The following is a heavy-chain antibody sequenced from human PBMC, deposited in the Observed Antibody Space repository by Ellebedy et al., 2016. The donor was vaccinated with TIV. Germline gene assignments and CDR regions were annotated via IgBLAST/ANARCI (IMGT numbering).Heavy chain of an antibody. V-gene: IGHV3-23*01. CDR1: GFTFSTYA. CDR2: ISGSGGGT. J-gene: IGHJ4*02. D-gene: IGHD6-19*01. Sequence: GESLKISCAASGFTFSTYAMSWVRQAPGRGLEWVSTISGSGGGTYYTDSVKGRFTISRDNSKNTLYLQMNSLRTEDTAAYYCVKIYKTDSGWRVADYWGQGTLVTVSS. CDR3: VKIYKTDSGWRVADY.